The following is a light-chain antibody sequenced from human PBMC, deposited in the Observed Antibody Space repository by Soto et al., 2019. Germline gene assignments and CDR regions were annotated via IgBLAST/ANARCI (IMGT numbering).Light chain of an antibody. CDR2: EVT. V-gene: IGLV2-8*01. J-gene: IGLJ1*01. Sequence: QSVLTQPPSASGSPGQSVTISCTGTSSDVGGYNYVSWYQQHPGKAPKLMIYEVTKRPSGVPDRFSGSKSGNTASLTVFGLQAEDEADYFCCSHAGDNTYVFGTGTKVTVL. CDR3: CSHAGDNTYV. CDR1: SSDVGGYNY.